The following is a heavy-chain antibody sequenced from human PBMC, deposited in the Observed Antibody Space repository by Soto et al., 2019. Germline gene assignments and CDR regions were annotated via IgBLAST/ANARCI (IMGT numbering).Heavy chain of an antibody. CDR3: ARGLPYYDFWSGYYRHYYYYMDV. CDR2: INHSGST. Sequence: SLTCAVYGGSFSGYYWSWIRQPPGKGLEWIGEINHSGSTNYNPSLKSRVTISVDTSKNQFSLKLSSVTAADTAVYYCARGLPYYDFWSGYYRHYYYYMDVWGKGTTVTAP. D-gene: IGHD3-3*01. CDR1: GGSFSGYY. V-gene: IGHV4-34*01. J-gene: IGHJ6*03.